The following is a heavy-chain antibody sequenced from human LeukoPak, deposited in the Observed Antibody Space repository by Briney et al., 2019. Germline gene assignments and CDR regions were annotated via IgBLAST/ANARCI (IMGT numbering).Heavy chain of an antibody. V-gene: IGHV4-34*01. CDR3: ARVGYSYGRKTDY. CDR2: INHSGST. D-gene: IGHD5-18*01. Sequence: SETLSLTCAVYGGSFSGYYWSWIRQPPGKGLEWIGEINHSGSTNYNPSLKSRVTISVDTSKNQFSLKLSSMTAADTAVYYCARVGYSYGRKTDYWGQGTLVVVSS. J-gene: IGHJ4*02. CDR1: GGSFSGYY.